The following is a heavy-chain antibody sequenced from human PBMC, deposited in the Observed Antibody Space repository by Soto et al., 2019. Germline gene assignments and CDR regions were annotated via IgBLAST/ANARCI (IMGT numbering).Heavy chain of an antibody. CDR2: INHSGST. J-gene: IGHJ5*02. D-gene: IGHD6-19*01. V-gene: IGHV4-34*01. CDR1: GGKFSGYY. CDR3: ARGIIAVAGNWFDP. Sequence: SETLSLTCGVYGGKFSGYYLSWIRQHPGKGLEWIGEINHSGSTNYNPSLKSRVTISVDTSKNQFSLKLSSVTAADTAVYYCARGIIAVAGNWFDPWGQGTLVTVSS.